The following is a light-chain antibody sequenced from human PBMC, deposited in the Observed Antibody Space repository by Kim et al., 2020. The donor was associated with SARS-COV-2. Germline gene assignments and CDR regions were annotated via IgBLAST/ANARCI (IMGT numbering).Light chain of an antibody. CDR2: STS. CDR3: QQYGSSRFT. J-gene: IGKJ2*01. CDR1: QSVSSSD. Sequence: LSPGERATLSCRASQSVSSSDLAWYQQKPGQAPRLLVYSTSLRASGIPDRFSGSGSGTDFTLTISGLEPEDFAVYYCQQYGSSRFTFGQGTKLEIK. V-gene: IGKV3-20*01.